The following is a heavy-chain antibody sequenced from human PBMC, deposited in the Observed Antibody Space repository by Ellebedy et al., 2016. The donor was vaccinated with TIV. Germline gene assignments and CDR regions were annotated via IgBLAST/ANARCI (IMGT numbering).Heavy chain of an antibody. CDR1: GFSFRSYW. Sequence: GESLKISCAVSGFSFRSYWMSWVRQVPGKGLEWVANIRGDSEKYYVDSVKGRFTISRDNSENSLYLQMDNLRVDDTAVYFCARRGSYGDYAVHINNGFDRWGQGTLVTVSS. CDR2: IRGDSEK. D-gene: IGHD4-17*01. J-gene: IGHJ5*02. V-gene: IGHV3-7*01. CDR3: ARRGSYGDYAVHINNGFDR.